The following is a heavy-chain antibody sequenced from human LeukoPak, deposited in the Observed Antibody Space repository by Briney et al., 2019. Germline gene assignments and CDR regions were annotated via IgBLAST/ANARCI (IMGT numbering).Heavy chain of an antibody. CDR2: IYYTGNT. J-gene: IGHJ4*02. CDR1: GGSISSDDYY. V-gene: IGHV4-30-4*01. CDR3: ARDYHSGYEDY. D-gene: IGHD5-12*01. Sequence: PSQTLSLTCTVSGGSISSDDYYWSWIRQPPGKGLEWIGYIYYTGNTYYNPSLRSRLTISVDTSKSQFSLRLNSVTAADTAVYYCARDYHSGYEDYCGQGTLVTVSS.